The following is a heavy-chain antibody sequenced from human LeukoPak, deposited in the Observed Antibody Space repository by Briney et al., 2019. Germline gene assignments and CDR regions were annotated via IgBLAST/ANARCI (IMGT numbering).Heavy chain of an antibody. CDR1: GGSITGSSYY. D-gene: IGHD3-9*01. V-gene: IGHV4-39*02. CDR2: IYYSGST. Sequence: SETLSLTCTISGGSITGSSYYWGWIRQSPGKGLEWTGNIYYSGSTYYNSSLKSRVTISIDTSKNHFSLRLTSVTASDTAVYFCTRGSYDVLTGRSTLGEYWGQGTLVAVSS. J-gene: IGHJ4*02. CDR3: TRGSYDVLTGRSTLGEY.